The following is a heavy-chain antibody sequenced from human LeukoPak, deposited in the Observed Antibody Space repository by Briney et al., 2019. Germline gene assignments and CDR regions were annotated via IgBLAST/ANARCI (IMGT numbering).Heavy chain of an antibody. CDR1: GYTFTSYG. V-gene: IGHV1-18*01. CDR3: ARGTHSSSWYHYYYGMDV. CDR2: ISAYNGNT. J-gene: IGHJ6*02. D-gene: IGHD6-13*01. Sequence: ASVKVSCKASGYTFTSYGISWVRQAPGQGLGWMGWISAYNGNTNYAQKLQGRVTMTTDTSTSTAYMELRSLRSDDTAVYYCARGTHSSSWYHYYYGMDVWGQGTTVTVSS.